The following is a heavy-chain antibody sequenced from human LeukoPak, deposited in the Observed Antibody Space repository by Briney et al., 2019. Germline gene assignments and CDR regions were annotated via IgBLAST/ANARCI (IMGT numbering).Heavy chain of an antibody. Sequence: PSETLSLTCAVYGGSFSGYYWSWIRQPPGKGLEWIGEINHSGSTNYNPSLKSRVTISVDTSKNQFSLKLSSVTAADTAVYYCARQEALLWFGELSTPPRYWGQGTLVTVSS. V-gene: IGHV4-34*01. CDR3: ARQEALLWFGELSTPPRY. D-gene: IGHD3-10*01. CDR1: GGSFSGYY. CDR2: INHSGST. J-gene: IGHJ4*02.